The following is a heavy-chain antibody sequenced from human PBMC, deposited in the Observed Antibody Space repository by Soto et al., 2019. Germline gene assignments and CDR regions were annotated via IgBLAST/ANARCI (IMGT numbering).Heavy chain of an antibody. D-gene: IGHD4-17*01. V-gene: IGHV4-39*01. J-gene: IGHJ3*02. Sequence: SETLSLTCTVSGGSISSNNYYWGWIRQPPGKGLEWIGNIYYSGSTYYNPSLKSRVTISVDTSKNQFSLNLSSVTAADTAVYYCARTYGDYGKDDAFDIWGQGTMVTVSS. CDR1: GGSISSNNYY. CDR3: ARTYGDYGKDDAFDI. CDR2: IYYSGST.